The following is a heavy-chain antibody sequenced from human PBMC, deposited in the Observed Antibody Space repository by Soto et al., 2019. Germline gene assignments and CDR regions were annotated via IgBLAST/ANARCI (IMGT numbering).Heavy chain of an antibody. V-gene: IGHV3-23*01. CDR3: AKAAVVVAATPWFDP. CDR2: FTTGGVST. CDR1: GFTFRTYA. Sequence: LRLSCAASGFTFRTYAMSWVRQAPGKGLEWASTFTTGGVSTYYADSVKGRFTISRDNSKNTLYLQMNSLRADDTAVYYCAKAAVVVAATPWFDPWGQGTLVTVSS. D-gene: IGHD6-19*01. J-gene: IGHJ5*02.